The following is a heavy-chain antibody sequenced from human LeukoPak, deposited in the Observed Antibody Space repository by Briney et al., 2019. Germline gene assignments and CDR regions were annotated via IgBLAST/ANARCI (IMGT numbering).Heavy chain of an antibody. Sequence: ASVKVSCKASGYTFSGYQIHWVRQAPGQGLEWMGWINPNSGDTKYAQKFQGRVTMTSDTSTSTVYMELSRLSSDDTAVYSCARGAVSGTYRYLYWGRGTLVTVSS. D-gene: IGHD3-16*02. J-gene: IGHJ4*02. V-gene: IGHV1-2*02. CDR1: GYTFSGYQ. CDR2: INPNSGDT. CDR3: ARGAVSGTYRYLY.